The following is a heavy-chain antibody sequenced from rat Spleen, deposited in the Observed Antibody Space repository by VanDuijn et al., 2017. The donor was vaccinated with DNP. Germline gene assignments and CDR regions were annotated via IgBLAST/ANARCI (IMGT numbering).Heavy chain of an antibody. CDR3: TKTGGNWVAH. CDR2: ITSSGGST. D-gene: IGHD1-11*01. V-gene: IGHV5-31*01. J-gene: IGHJ3*01. Sequence: EVQLVESGGDLVQPGRSLKLSCVASGFTFNNYWMTWIRQVPGKGLEWVASITSSGGSTYYPDSVKGRFTISRDNAKSSLYLQMDSLRSEDTATYYCTKTGGNWVAHWGQGTLVTVSS. CDR1: GFTFNNYW.